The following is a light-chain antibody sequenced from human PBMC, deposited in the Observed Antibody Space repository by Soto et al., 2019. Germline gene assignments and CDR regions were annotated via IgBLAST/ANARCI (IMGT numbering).Light chain of an antibody. J-gene: IGKJ5*01. CDR1: QSVSSSY. V-gene: IGKV3-20*01. Sequence: EIVLTQCPGTLSLSPGERATLSCGASQSVSSSYLAWYQQKPGQAPRLLIYGASIRATGIPDRFSGSGSATEVTLPISSLKSEDFAVYYCQQYNNWHTSTFGQGTRLEIK. CDR3: QQYNNWHTST. CDR2: GAS.